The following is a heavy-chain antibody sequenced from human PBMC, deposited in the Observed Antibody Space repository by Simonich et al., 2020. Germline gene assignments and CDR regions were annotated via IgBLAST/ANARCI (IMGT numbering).Heavy chain of an antibody. Sequence: QVQLVQSGAEVKKPGASVKVSCKASGYTFTGYYMHWVRQAPGQGLGWMGRVNPNSGGTNYAQKVQGRGTMTRDTSISTAYMELSRLRSDDTAVYYCARGTYGFAGTTRPNTENWFDPWGQGTLVTVSS. CDR2: VNPNSGGT. D-gene: IGHD1-7*01. CDR1: GYTFTGYY. V-gene: IGHV1-2*06. J-gene: IGHJ5*02. CDR3: ARGTYGFAGTTRPNTENWFDP.